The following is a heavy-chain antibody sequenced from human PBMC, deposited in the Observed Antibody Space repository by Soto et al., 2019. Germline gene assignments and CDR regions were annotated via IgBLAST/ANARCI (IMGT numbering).Heavy chain of an antibody. CDR3: ARPYYDSSGYYLWYFDY. J-gene: IGHJ4*02. CDR1: GDSFNTFA. V-gene: IGHV1-69*06. D-gene: IGHD3-22*01. CDR2: LIPNFDKP. Sequence: QVQLVQSGAEVKKPGSSVKLSCKASGDSFNTFAVTWVRQAPGQGLEWMGGLIPNFDKPNYAQKFQGRVRIIADKSTSTPYMELSSLRSEDTAVYYCARPYYDSSGYYLWYFDYWGQGTLVTVSS.